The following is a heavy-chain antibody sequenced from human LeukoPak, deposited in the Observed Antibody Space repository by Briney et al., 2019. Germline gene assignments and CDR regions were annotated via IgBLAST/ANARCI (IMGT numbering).Heavy chain of an antibody. CDR2: VFFTGST. V-gene: IGHV4-4*08. D-gene: IGHD1-26*01. CDR1: GDSIRSHY. Sequence: PSETLSLTCSVSGDSIRSHYWSWIRQPPGKRPEWIGHVFFTGSTTYNPTLEGRVTISIDTSGSQFSLKLTSVTAADTAVYYCAIVEWELLGAHLWGQGILLSVSS. J-gene: IGHJ4*02. CDR3: AIVEWELLGAHL.